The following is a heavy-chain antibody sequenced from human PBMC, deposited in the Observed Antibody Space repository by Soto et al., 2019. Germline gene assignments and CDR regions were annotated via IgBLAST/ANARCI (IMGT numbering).Heavy chain of an antibody. Sequence: PSETLSLTCTVSGDSISSGDYYWSWILQPPGKGLEWIGYIYYSGSTYYNPSLKSRVTISVDTSKNQFSLKLSSVTAADTAVYYCARGDYYDSSGYFPGGMDVWGQGTTVTVSS. CDR1: GDSISSGDYY. J-gene: IGHJ6*02. CDR3: ARGDYYDSSGYFPGGMDV. V-gene: IGHV4-30-4*01. CDR2: IYYSGST. D-gene: IGHD3-22*01.